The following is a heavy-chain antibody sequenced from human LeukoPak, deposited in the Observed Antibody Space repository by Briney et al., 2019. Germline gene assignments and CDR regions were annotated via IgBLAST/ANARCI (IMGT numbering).Heavy chain of an antibody. CDR1: GGSTSSYY. Sequence: PSETLSLTCTVSGGSTSSYYWSWIRQPPGKGLEWIGYIYYCGSTYYNPSLKSRVTISVDTSKNQFSLELTSVTAADTAVYYCARLSGSPHPPFDYWGQGTLVTVS. CDR3: ARLSGSPHPPFDY. D-gene: IGHD1-26*01. V-gene: IGHV4-59*08. CDR2: IYYCGST. J-gene: IGHJ4*02.